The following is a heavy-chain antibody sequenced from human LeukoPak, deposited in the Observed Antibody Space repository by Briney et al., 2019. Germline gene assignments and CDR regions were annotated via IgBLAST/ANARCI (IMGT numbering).Heavy chain of an antibody. D-gene: IGHD6-19*01. V-gene: IGHV3-74*01. CDR1: GFPFNNYW. CDR3: ARAGASGWYAAGWFDP. CDR2: INTDGRTT. Sequence: GGSLRLSCAASGFPFNNYWMHWVRQAPGKGLVWVSSINTDGRTTRYAASVQGRFTISRDNAKNTLSLQMNSLRDDDTAVHYCARAGASGWYAAGWFDPWGQGTLVTVSS. J-gene: IGHJ5*02.